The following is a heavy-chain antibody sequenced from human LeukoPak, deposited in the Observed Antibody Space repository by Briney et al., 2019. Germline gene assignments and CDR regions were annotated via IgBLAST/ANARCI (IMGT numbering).Heavy chain of an antibody. J-gene: IGHJ3*02. Sequence: ASVKVSCKASGGTFSSYAISWVRQAPGQGLEWMGGIVPILGTANYAQKFQGRVTITADEFTSTAYMELSSLRSEDTAVYYCARPNRGSYSPAAFDIWGQGTMVTVSS. D-gene: IGHD1-26*01. CDR1: GGTFSSYA. CDR2: IVPILGTA. CDR3: ARPNRGSYSPAAFDI. V-gene: IGHV1-69*13.